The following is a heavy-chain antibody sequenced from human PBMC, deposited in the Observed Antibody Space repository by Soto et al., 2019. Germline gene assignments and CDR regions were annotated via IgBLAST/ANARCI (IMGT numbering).Heavy chain of an antibody. CDR2: IYYSGST. V-gene: IGHV4-61*01. J-gene: IGHJ4*02. CDR3: ARGDYGGNYDY. D-gene: IGHD4-17*01. Sequence: LSLTCTVSGGSFSSGSYYWSWIRQPPGKGLEWIGYIYYSGSTNYNPSLKSRVSISVDTSKNQFSLKWSSVTAADTAVYYCARGDYGGNYDYWGQGTLVTVSS. CDR1: GGSFSSGSYY.